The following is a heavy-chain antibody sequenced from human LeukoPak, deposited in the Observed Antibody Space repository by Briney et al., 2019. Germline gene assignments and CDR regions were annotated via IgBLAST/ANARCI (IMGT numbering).Heavy chain of an antibody. D-gene: IGHD3-10*01. V-gene: IGHV3-64*01. J-gene: IGHJ4*02. CDR1: GFTFSEYS. CDR3: AGRSLYYGSGIDY. CDR2: ISTNGGST. Sequence: GGSLRLSCAASGFTFSEYSMHWVRQAPGKGLEYVSAISTNGGSTYYANSVKGRFTISRDDSKNTLDLQKGNLRPEGMAVYYCAGRSLYYGSGIDYWGQGTLVTVSS.